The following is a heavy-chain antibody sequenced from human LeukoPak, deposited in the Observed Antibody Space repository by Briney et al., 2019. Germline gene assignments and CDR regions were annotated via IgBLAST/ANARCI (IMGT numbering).Heavy chain of an antibody. CDR2: IKQDGSEK. Sequence: HPGGSLRLSCAASGFTFSSSWMSWVRQAPGKGLEWVANIKQDGSEKYYVDSVKGRFTISRDNAKNSLYLQMNSLRAEDTAVYYCAKGNHVLRFLRGGQGTLVTVSS. V-gene: IGHV3-7*01. D-gene: IGHD3-3*01. CDR1: GFTFSSSW. CDR3: AKGNHVLRFLR. J-gene: IGHJ4*02.